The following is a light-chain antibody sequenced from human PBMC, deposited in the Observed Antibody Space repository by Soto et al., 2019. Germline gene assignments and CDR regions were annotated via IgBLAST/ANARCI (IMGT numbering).Light chain of an antibody. CDR3: QQYNSYSRS. Sequence: DIQMTQSPSTLSASVGDRVTITCRASQSISNWLAWYQQKPGKAPKFLMYRASSLESGVPSRFSGSGSGTEFTLTISSLQPDDFATYYCQQYNSYSRSFGQGTKVDNK. CDR2: RAS. V-gene: IGKV1-5*03. J-gene: IGKJ1*01. CDR1: QSISNW.